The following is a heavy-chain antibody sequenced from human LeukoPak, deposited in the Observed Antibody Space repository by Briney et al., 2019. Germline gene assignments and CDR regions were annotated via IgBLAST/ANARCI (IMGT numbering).Heavy chain of an antibody. V-gene: IGHV4-59*01. CDR2: IYYSGST. D-gene: IGHD7-27*01. Sequence: SETLSLTCTVSGGSISSYYWSWIRQPPGKGQEWIGYIYYSGSTNYNPSLKSRVTISVDTSKNQFSLKLSSVTAADTAVYYCARAVTGLDYWGQGTLVTVSS. J-gene: IGHJ4*02. CDR1: GGSISSYY. CDR3: ARAVTGLDY.